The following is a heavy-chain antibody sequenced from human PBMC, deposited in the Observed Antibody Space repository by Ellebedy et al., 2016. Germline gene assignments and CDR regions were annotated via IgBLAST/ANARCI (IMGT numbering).Heavy chain of an antibody. J-gene: IGHJ4*02. D-gene: IGHD6-6*01. CDR1: GGSVDTYY. Sequence: SETLSLXXTVSGGSVDTYYWTWIRQSPGKGLEWIGYVFYGGSTKYNPSLRSRVTISLDPSKNQFSLKVTSVAAADTAVYYCARDVSLYSSSPSFDFWGRGTLVTVSS. V-gene: IGHV4-59*02. CDR3: ARDVSLYSSSPSFDF. CDR2: VFYGGST.